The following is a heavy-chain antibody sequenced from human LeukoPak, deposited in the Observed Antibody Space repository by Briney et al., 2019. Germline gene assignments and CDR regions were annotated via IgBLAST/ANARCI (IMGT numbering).Heavy chain of an antibody. CDR3: AKDLDEVAGSDYFDY. Sequence: GGSLRLSCAASGFTFSSYAMSWVRQAPGKGLEWVSAISGSGGSTYYAGSVKGRFTISRDNSKNTLYLQMNSLRAEDTAVYYCAKDLDEVAGSDYFDYWGQGTLVTVSS. CDR1: GFTFSSYA. CDR2: ISGSGGST. V-gene: IGHV3-23*01. D-gene: IGHD6-19*01. J-gene: IGHJ4*02.